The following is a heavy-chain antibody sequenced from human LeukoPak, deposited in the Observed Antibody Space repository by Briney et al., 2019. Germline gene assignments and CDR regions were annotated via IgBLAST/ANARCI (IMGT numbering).Heavy chain of an antibody. CDR3: ARAGVVGATTSSFDY. CDR1: GYTFTGYY. V-gene: IGHV1-2*02. Sequence: ASVKVSCKASGYTFTGYYMHWVRQAPGQGLEWMGWINPNSGVTNYAQRFQGRVTMTRDTSISTAYMELSRLRSDDTAVYYCARAGVVGATTSSFDYWGQGTLVTVSS. D-gene: IGHD1-26*01. CDR2: INPNSGVT. J-gene: IGHJ4*02.